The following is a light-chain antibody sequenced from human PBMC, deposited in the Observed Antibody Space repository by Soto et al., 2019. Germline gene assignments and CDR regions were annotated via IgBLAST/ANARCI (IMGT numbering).Light chain of an antibody. CDR1: SSNIGSNY. CDR3: GTWDSSLSAGV. CDR2: DNN. J-gene: IGLJ3*02. Sequence: QSALTQPPSVSAAPGQKVTISCSGSSSNIGSNYVSWYQQLPGTAPKLLICDNNKRPSGIPDRFSGSKSGTSATLGITGLQTGDEADYYCGTWDSSLSAGVFGGGTQLTVL. V-gene: IGLV1-51*01.